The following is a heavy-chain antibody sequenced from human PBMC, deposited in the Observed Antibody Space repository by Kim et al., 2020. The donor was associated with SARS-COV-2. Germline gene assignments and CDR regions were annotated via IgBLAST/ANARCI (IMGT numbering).Heavy chain of an antibody. J-gene: IGHJ4*02. V-gene: IGHV3-23*01. CDR2: ST. CDR3: AKPHPPVDY. Sequence: STDYACAAKGRFTTSRNKARNTLCLQMTSLRAEDTAVYYWAKPHPPVDYWGQGTLVTVSS.